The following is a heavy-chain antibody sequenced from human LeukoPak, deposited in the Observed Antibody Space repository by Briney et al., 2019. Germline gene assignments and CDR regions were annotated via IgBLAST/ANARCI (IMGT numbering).Heavy chain of an antibody. Sequence: PGGSLRLSCAASGFTVSSNYAMNWVRQAPGKGLEWVSAISGSSGRTYYADSVKGRFTISRDNSKNTLYLQMNSLRAEDTAVYYCAKRDYWGQGTLVTVSS. J-gene: IGHJ4*02. CDR1: GFTVSSNYA. CDR3: AKRDY. V-gene: IGHV3-23*01. CDR2: ISGSSGRT.